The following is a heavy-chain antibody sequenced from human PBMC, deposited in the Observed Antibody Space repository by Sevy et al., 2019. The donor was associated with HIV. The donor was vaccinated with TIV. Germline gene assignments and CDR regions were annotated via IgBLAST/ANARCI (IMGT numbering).Heavy chain of an antibody. Sequence: ASVKVSCRASGYTFTSNGIAWVRQAPGQGLEWMGWINTNNGNAIYAQKYQGRVTMTTDTSTSTGYMELRSLRSDDTAMYYCARDRGYCSGGSCYIQQWGQGTLVTVSS. CDR3: ARDRGYCSGGSCYIQQ. CDR2: INTNNGNA. J-gene: IGHJ1*01. V-gene: IGHV1-18*01. CDR1: GYTFTSNG. D-gene: IGHD2-15*01.